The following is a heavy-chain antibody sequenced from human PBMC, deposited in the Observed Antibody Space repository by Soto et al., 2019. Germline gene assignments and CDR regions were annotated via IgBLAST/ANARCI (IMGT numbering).Heavy chain of an antibody. D-gene: IGHD3-10*01. CDR2: INPNNGHT. J-gene: IGHJ5*02. V-gene: IGHV1-8*01. Sequence: ASVKVSCKASGYTFTSYDINWVRQATGQGLEWMGWINPNNGHTGYAQEFQGRVTVTSDTSINTVYMELSSLRSEDTAIYYCARTTQAIRRGFAPWGQGTLVTVSS. CDR1: GYTFTSYD. CDR3: ARTTQAIRRGFAP.